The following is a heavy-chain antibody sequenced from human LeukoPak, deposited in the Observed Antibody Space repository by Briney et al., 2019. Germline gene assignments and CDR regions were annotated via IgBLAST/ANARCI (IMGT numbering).Heavy chain of an antibody. CDR3: AKGAPNWFFYFDY. V-gene: IGHV3-23*01. Sequence: GGSLRLSCAASGFTFNNSAMNWVRQALGKGLEWISAVSSGGGSTYHADSVKGRFTISRDNSKNTLYLQMNSLRAEDTAVYYCAKGAPNWFFYFDYCGQGTLVTVSS. D-gene: IGHD7-27*01. J-gene: IGHJ4*02. CDR1: GFTFNNSA. CDR2: VSSGGGST.